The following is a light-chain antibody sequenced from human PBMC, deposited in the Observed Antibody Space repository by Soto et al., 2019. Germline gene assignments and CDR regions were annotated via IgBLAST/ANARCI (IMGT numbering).Light chain of an antibody. CDR1: SSDVGGYNY. V-gene: IGLV2-14*01. J-gene: IGLJ1*01. CDR3: SSYTSSSTL. Sequence: QSALTQPAAVSGSPGQSITISCTGTSSDVGGYNYVSWYQQHPGKAPKLMIYDVSNRPSGVSNRFSGSKSGNTASLTISGLQAEDEAEYYCSSYTSSSTLFGTGTKVPVL. CDR2: DVS.